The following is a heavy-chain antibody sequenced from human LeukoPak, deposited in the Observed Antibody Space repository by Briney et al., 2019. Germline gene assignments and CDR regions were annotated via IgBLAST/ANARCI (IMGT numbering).Heavy chain of an antibody. CDR2: IYYSGST. D-gene: IGHD5-24*01. CDR3: ARARLQGDYYMDV. Sequence: GSLRLSCAASGFTFSSYEMNWVRQAPGKGLEWIGYIYYSGSTNYNPSLKSRVTISVDTSKNQFSLKLSSVTAADTAVYYCARARLQGDYYMDVWGKGTTVTVSS. CDR1: GFTFSSYE. V-gene: IGHV4-59*01. J-gene: IGHJ6*03.